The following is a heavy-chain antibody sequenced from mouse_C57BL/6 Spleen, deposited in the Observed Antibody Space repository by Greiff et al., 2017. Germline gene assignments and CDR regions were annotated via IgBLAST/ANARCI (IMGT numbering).Heavy chain of an antibody. CDR3: ARGRLGDYYAMDY. CDR2: IYPGDGDT. V-gene: IGHV1-80*01. J-gene: IGHJ4*01. Sequence: VQVVESGAELVKPGASVKISCKASGYAFSSYWMNWVKQRPGKGLEWIGQIYPGDGDTNYNGKFKGKATLTADKSSSTAYMPLSSLTSEDSAVYFCARGRLGDYYAMDYWGQGTSVTVSS. CDR1: GYAFSSYW.